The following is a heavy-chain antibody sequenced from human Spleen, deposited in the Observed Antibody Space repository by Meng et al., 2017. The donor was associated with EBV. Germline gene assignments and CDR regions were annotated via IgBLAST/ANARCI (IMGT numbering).Heavy chain of an antibody. CDR2: TNEDGGIT. CDR3: SRDLAGSYDD. D-gene: IGHD6-25*01. J-gene: IGHJ4*02. CDR1: GFTFRNYW. Sequence: VQLVESGGALVQPGGSLRLSCATSGFTFRNYWMHWVRQVPGKGLLWVSRTNEDGGITTYADSVRGRFLISRDNTKNTLYLQMNSLRVEDTAVYFCSRDLAGSYDDWGQGTLVTVSS. V-gene: IGHV3-74*01.